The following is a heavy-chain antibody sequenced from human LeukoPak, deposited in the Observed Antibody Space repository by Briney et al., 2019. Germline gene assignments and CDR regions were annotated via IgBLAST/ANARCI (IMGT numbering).Heavy chain of an antibody. J-gene: IGHJ4*02. D-gene: IGHD1-26*01. CDR2: ISWNSGSI. CDR1: GFTFDDYA. CDR3: AKERSWELLGRDFDY. Sequence: GRSLRLSCAASGFTFDDYAMHWVRQAPGKGLEWVSGISWNSGSIGYADSVKGRFTISRDNAKNSLYLQMNSLRAEDTALYYCAKERSWELLGRDFDYWGQGTLVTVSS. V-gene: IGHV3-9*01.